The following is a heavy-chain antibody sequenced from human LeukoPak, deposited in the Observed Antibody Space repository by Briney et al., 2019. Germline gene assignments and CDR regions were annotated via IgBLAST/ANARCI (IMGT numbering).Heavy chain of an antibody. Sequence: ASVKVSCKASGYTFTGYYMHWVRQAPGQGLEWMGWINPNSGGTNYAQKFQGRVTMTRDTSISTAYMELSRLRSDDTAVYYCARDSGCDWDYGMDVWGQGTTVTVSS. CDR2: INPNSGGT. V-gene: IGHV1-2*02. CDR3: ARDSGCDWDYGMDV. CDR1: GYTFTGYY. D-gene: IGHD5-12*01. J-gene: IGHJ6*02.